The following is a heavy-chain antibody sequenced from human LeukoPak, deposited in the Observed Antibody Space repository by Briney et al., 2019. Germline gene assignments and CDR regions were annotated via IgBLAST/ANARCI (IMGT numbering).Heavy chain of an antibody. J-gene: IGHJ5*02. CDR2: ISAYNGNT. CDR1: GYTFTSYG. CDR3: AREGDYYDSSGYTITYNWFDP. Sequence: ASVKVSCKASGYTFTSYGISWVRQAPGQGLEWMGWISAYNGNTNYAQKLQGRVTMTTDTSTSTAYMELSSLRSEDTAVYYCAREGDYYDSSGYTITYNWFDPWGQGTLVTVSS. V-gene: IGHV1-18*01. D-gene: IGHD3-22*01.